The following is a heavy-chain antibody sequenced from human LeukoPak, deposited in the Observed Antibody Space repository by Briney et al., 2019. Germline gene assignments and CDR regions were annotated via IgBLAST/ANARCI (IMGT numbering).Heavy chain of an antibody. J-gene: IGHJ4*02. V-gene: IGHV3-53*01. CDR1: GFTFSTYA. D-gene: IGHD4-23*01. CDR2: VYSGGST. Sequence: PGGSLRLSCAASGFTFSTYAVNWVRQAPGKGLEWVSLVYSGGSTYHADSVKGRFTISRDNSKNTLYLQMNSLRAEDTAVYYCARGYSGNSFNYWGQGALVTVSS. CDR3: ARGYSGNSFNY.